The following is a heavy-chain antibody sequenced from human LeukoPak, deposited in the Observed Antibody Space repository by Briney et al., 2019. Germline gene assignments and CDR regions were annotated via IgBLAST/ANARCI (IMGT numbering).Heavy chain of an antibody. J-gene: IGHJ4*02. V-gene: IGHV4-38-2*01. Sequence: SETLSLTCAVSTYFISDGYYWGWIRQPPGKGLEWIGNIYHSGRTYYNPSLKSRVTISVDTSKNQFSLKLSSVTAADTAVYYCGRISFFGTYYFDHWGQGTLVIVSS. D-gene: IGHD3-3*02. CDR1: TYFISDGYY. CDR2: IYHSGRT. CDR3: GRISFFGTYYFDH.